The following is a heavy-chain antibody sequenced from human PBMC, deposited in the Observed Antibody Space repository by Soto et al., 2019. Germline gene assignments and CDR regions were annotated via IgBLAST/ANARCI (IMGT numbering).Heavy chain of an antibody. Sequence: QMQLVQSGPEVKKPGTSVKVSCKASGFTFTSSAVQWVRQARGQRLEWIGWIVVGSGNTNYAQKFQERVTITRDMSTSTAYMELSSLRSEDTAVYYGAAEGLERQDYYYGMDVWGQGTTVTVSS. D-gene: IGHD1-1*01. CDR2: IVVGSGNT. CDR3: AAEGLERQDYYYGMDV. V-gene: IGHV1-58*01. CDR1: GFTFTSSA. J-gene: IGHJ6*02.